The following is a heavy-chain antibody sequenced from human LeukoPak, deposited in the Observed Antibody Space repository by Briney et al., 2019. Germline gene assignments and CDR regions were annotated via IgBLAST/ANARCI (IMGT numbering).Heavy chain of an antibody. CDR3: ARHESGRSAWIDP. CDR2: IYYSGST. V-gene: IGHV4-59*08. D-gene: IGHD1-26*01. CDR1: GGSISSYY. J-gene: IGHJ5*02. Sequence: SETLSLTCTVSGGSISSYYWSWIRQPPGKGLEWIGYIYYSGSTNDNPSLKSRVTISVDTSKNQFSLKVRSVTAADTAVYYCARHESGRSAWIDPWGQGTLVTVSS.